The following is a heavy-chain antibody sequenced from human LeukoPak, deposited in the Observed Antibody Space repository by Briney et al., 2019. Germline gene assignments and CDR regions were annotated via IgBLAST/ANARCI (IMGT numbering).Heavy chain of an antibody. CDR1: GFTFSASA. CDR3: TSGSGHGIY. Sequence: GGSLRLSCAASGFTFSASAMHWVRQASGKGLEWVGRIRTKPNNYATTYAASLRGRFTISRDDSKDTAYLQMNSLKTEDSAVYYCTSGSGHGIYWGQATLVTVSS. J-gene: IGHJ4*02. CDR2: IRTKPNNYAT. V-gene: IGHV3-73*01. D-gene: IGHD5-12*01.